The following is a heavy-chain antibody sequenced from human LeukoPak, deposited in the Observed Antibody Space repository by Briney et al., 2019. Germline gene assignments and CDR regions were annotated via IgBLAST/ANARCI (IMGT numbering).Heavy chain of an antibody. J-gene: IGHJ5*02. CDR2: LSGSGRAT. CDR1: GFTFSSYN. D-gene: IGHD1/OR15-1a*01. V-gene: IGHV3-23*01. Sequence: PGGSLRLSCVASGFTFSSYNMIWVRQAPGKGLEWVSGLSGSGRATYYAHSVKGRFTISRENSKNTMFLQVHSLRVDDTAVYYCARQRVMLTGTGGTWIDPWGQGTLVTVSS. CDR3: ARQRVMLTGTGGTWIDP.